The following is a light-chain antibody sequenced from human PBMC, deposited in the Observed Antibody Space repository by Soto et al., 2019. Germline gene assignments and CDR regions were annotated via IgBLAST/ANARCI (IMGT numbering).Light chain of an antibody. CDR3: GTWDSSLSCFWL. J-gene: IGLJ3*02. Sequence: QSVLTQPPSVSAAPGQTVTISCSGDTSNIGTNYVSWYQQLPGTAPKLLIYDDDKRASGMPDRFSGSKSGTSATLDITGLQTGDEAEYDCGTWDSSLSCFWLFGGGTKLTVL. CDR2: DDD. V-gene: IGLV1-51*01. CDR1: TSNIGTNY.